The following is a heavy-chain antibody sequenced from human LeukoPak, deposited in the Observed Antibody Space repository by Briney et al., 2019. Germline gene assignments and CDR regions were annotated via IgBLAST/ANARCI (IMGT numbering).Heavy chain of an antibody. J-gene: IGHJ4*02. Sequence: GGSLRLSCVASGFTFSSYTMNWVRQAPEKGLEWVSSIPSSSSSKYYADSVKGRFTISRDISKNALYLQMNSLRAEDTAVYYCAKEGIAVAGTRFEYWGQGTLVTVSS. CDR3: AKEGIAVAGTRFEY. D-gene: IGHD6-19*01. CDR1: GFTFSSYT. CDR2: IPSSSSSK. V-gene: IGHV3-21*04.